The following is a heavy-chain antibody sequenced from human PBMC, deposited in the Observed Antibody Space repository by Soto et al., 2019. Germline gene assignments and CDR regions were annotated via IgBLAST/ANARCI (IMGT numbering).Heavy chain of an antibody. CDR2: IYYSGST. J-gene: IGHJ3*02. Sequence: QVQLQESGPGLVKPSETRSLTCTVSGGSISSYYWSWIRQPPGKGLEWIGYIYYSGSTNYNPSLKSRVTISVDTSKNQFSLKLSSVTAADTAVYYCARRYGYAFDIWGQGTMVTVSS. D-gene: IGHD4-17*01. CDR1: GGSISSYY. CDR3: ARRYGYAFDI. V-gene: IGHV4-59*01.